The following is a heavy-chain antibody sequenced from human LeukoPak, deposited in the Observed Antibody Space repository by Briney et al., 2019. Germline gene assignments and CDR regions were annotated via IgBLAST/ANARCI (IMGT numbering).Heavy chain of an antibody. CDR3: ARAPDYGDYGD. J-gene: IGHJ4*02. CDR1: GGSSSGYY. V-gene: IGHV4-34*01. CDR2: INHSGST. Sequence: SETLSLTCAVYGGSSSGYYWSWIRQPPGKGLEWIGEINHSGSTNYNPSLKSRVTISVDTSKNQFSLKLNSVTAADTAVYYCARAPDYGDYGDWGQGTLVTVSS. D-gene: IGHD4-17*01.